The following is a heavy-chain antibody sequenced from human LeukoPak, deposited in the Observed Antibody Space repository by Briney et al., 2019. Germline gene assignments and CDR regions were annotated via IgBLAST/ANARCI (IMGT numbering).Heavy chain of an antibody. CDR3: AGAFGSYIDY. D-gene: IGHD3-3*01. V-gene: IGHV3-33*01. J-gene: IGHJ4*02. CDR1: GFTFSSFG. CDR2: IWYDGTTK. Sequence: PGRSLRLSCAASGFTFSSFGLHWVRQAPGKGLGWVAVIWYDGTTKYYADSVKGRFPISRDTSKNTLYLQMNSLRAEDTAVYYGAGAFGSYIDYWGQGTLVTVSS.